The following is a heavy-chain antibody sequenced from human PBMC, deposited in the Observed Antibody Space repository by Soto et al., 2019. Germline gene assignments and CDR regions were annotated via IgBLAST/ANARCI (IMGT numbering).Heavy chain of an antibody. CDR1: GYTFTSYD. CDR2: MNPNSGNT. CDR3: ANTKYYDFWSGYEKNDY. V-gene: IGHV1-8*01. Sequence: GASVKVSCKASGYTFTSYDINWVRQATGQGLEWMGWMNPNSGNTGYAQKFQGRVTMTRNTSISTAYMELSSLRSEDTAVYYCANTKYYDFWSGYEKNDYWGQGTLVTVSS. J-gene: IGHJ4*02. D-gene: IGHD3-3*01.